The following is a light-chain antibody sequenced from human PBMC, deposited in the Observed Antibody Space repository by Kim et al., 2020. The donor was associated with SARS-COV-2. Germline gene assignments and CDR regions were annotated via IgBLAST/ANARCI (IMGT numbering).Light chain of an antibody. CDR3: QHYYTTPPL. J-gene: IGKJ2*01. CDR1: QSVSYSSNNKNY. V-gene: IGKV4-1*01. Sequence: DIVMTQSPDSLAVSLGERATINCKSSQSVSYSSNNKNYLAWYQQKPGQPPKLLIYWASTRESGVPDRFSGSGSGTDFTLTITSLQAEDVAVYYCQHYYTTPPLFGQGTKLEI. CDR2: WAS.